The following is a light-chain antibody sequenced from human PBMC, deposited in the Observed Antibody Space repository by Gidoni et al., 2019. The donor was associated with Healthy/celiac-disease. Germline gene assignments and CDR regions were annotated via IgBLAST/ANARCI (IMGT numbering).Light chain of an antibody. J-gene: IGLJ2*01. CDR2: GKN. CDR1: SLRSYY. CDR3: NSRDSSGNVV. Sequence: SSELTPDPAVSVALGQTVRITCQGDSLRSYYASWYQQKTGQAPVLVIYGKNNRPSGIPDRFSGSSSGNTASLTITGAQAEDEADYYCNSRDSSGNVVFGGGTKLTVL. V-gene: IGLV3-19*01.